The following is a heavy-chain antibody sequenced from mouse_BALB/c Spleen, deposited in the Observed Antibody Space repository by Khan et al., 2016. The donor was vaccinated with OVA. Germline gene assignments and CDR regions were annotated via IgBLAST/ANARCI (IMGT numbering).Heavy chain of an antibody. Sequence: VQLQESGAELVRPGASVKLSCKTSGYIFTSYWIHWVKQRSGQGLEWIARIYPGTDNTYYNEKLRDKATLTADKSASTAYIQLSSLKSEDSAVYFCGREEALFCFAYWGQGTTLTVSS. J-gene: IGHJ2*01. CDR3: GREEALFCFAY. CDR2: IYPGTDNT. D-gene: IGHD1-1*01. CDR1: GYIFTSYW. V-gene: IGHV1S132*01.